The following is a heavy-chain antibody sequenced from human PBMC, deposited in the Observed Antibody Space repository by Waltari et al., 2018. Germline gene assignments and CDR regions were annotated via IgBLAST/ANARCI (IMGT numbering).Heavy chain of an antibody. CDR1: GFTFSSYT. CDR3: ARAPDIVATIDY. CDR2: ISSSSSYI. V-gene: IGHV3-21*01. J-gene: IGHJ4*02. Sequence: EVQLVESGGGLVKPGGSLRLSCAASGFTFSSYTMNWVRQAPGKGLEWVYSISSSSSYIYYSDSVKGRFTISRDNAKNSLYLQMNSLRAEDTAVYYCARAPDIVATIDYWGQGTLVTVAS. D-gene: IGHD5-12*01.